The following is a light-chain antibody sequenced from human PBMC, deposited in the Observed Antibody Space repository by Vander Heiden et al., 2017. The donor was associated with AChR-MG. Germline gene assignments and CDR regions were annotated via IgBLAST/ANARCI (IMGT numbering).Light chain of an antibody. CDR2: DVS. J-gene: IGLJ1*01. CDR3: SSYTSSSTLYV. CDR1: SSDLGGYNY. V-gene: IGLV2-14*03. Sequence: QSALTQPASVSGSPGQSITIPCTGTSSDLGGYNYVSWYQQHPCKAPKLMIYDVSNRPSGVSNRFSGSKSGNTASLTNSGLQAEEEADYYCSSYTSSSTLYVFGTGTKVTVL.